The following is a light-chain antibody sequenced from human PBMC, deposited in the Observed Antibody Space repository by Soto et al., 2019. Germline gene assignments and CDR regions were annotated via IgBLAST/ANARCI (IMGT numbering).Light chain of an antibody. CDR3: SSYTSSSTHWV. J-gene: IGLJ3*02. CDR1: SSDVGGYNY. V-gene: IGLV2-14*01. CDR2: EVS. Sequence: QSVLTQPASVSGSPGQSITISCTGTSSDVGGYNYVSWYQQHPGKAPKFMIYEVSNRPSGVSNRFSGSKSGNTASLTISGLQAEDEADYYCSSYTSSSTHWVFGGGTMLTVL.